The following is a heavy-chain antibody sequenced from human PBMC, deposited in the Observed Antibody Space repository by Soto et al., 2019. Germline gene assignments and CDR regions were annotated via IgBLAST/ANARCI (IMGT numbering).Heavy chain of an antibody. D-gene: IGHD3-3*01. CDR1: LSRIPIYA. CDR3: ARSCGVVTDFAY. CDR2: INAGNGNT. V-gene: IGHV1-3*01. Sequence: ASGKVSCKSSLSRIPIYARHLVCRAPRQRLEWMGWINAGNGNTKYSHKFQGRVTISRDTSASTAYMEVSSLRSEDTAVYYGARSCGVVTDFAYWGQGTPVTVAS. J-gene: IGHJ4*02.